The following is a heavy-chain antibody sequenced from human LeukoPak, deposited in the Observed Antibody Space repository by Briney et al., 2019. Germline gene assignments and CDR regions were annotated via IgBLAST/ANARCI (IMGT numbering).Heavy chain of an antibody. J-gene: IGHJ4*02. Sequence: PGGSLRLSCSASGFTFSSYAMHWVRQAPGKGLEYVSAISSNGGSTYYADSVKGRFTISRDKSKNTLYLQMSSLRAEDTAVYYCVKSADDSYGPTFDYWGQGTLVTVSS. CDR1: GFTFSSYA. D-gene: IGHD5-18*01. CDR2: ISSNGGST. V-gene: IGHV3-64D*06. CDR3: VKSADDSYGPTFDY.